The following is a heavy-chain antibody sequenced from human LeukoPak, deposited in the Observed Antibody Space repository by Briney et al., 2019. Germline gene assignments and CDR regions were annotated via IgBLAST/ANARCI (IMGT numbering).Heavy chain of an antibody. CDR1: GGSFSGYY. V-gene: IGHV4-34*01. CDR3: ARKSYDSSGYGYFQH. D-gene: IGHD3-22*01. J-gene: IGHJ1*01. CDR2: INHSGST. Sequence: SETLSLTCAVYGGSFSGYYWSWIRQPPGKGLEWIGEINHSGSTNYNPSLKSRVTISVDTSKNQFSLKLSSVTAADTAVYYCARKSYDSSGYGYFQHWGQGTLVTVSS.